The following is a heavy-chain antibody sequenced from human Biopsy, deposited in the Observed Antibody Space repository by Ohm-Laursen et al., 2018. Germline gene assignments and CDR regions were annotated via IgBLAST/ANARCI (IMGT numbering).Heavy chain of an antibody. V-gene: IGHV4-59*01. D-gene: IGHD5-24*01. CDR2: IYFTGST. CDR3: ARDSRGMATILDAFDL. J-gene: IGHJ3*01. CDR1: GGSIINNY. Sequence: SDTLSLTCTVSGGSIINNYWSWIRQPPGKGLEWIGYIYFTGSTNYNPSLKSRVTISVDTSKNQFSLRLSSVTAADTAVYYCARDSRGMATILDAFDLWGQGTMVTVSP.